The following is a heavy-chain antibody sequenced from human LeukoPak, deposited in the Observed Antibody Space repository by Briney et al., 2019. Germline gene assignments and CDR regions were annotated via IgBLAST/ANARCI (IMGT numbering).Heavy chain of an antibody. J-gene: IGHJ6*02. V-gene: IGHV3-30*18. CDR2: ISYDGSNK. CDR1: GFTFSSYA. CDR3: AKDQVQGGMDV. Sequence: GGSLRLSCAASGFTFSSYAMSWVRQAPGKGLEWVAVISYDGSNKYYADSVKGRFTISRDNSKNTLYLQMNSLRAEDTAVYCCAKDQVQGGMDVWGQGTTVTVSS.